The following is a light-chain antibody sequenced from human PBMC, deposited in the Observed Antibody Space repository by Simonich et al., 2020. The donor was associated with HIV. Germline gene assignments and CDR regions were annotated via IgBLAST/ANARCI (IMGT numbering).Light chain of an antibody. CDR3: QQYYSTPLT. Sequence: DIVMTQSPDSLALSLGERATINCKSSQSVLYSSNNKNYLPWYQQNPGQPPKLLIDLASTRESGVPERFSGSGSGTDFTLTISSLQAEDVAVYYCQQYYSTPLTFGGGTKVEIK. CDR1: QSVLYSSNNKNY. CDR2: LAS. V-gene: IGKV4-1*01. J-gene: IGKJ4*01.